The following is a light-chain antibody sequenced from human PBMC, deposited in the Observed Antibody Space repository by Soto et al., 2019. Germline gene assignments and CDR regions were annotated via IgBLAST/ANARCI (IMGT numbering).Light chain of an antibody. CDR2: KAS. Sequence: DIQMTQSPSTLSASVGDRVTITCRASQSINSWLAWYQQKAGKAPKLLIYKASTLESGVPSRFSGGESGTEFTLTISSLQPDDFATYYCQQYDSFTWTFGQGTKVDFK. CDR1: QSINSW. CDR3: QQYDSFTWT. J-gene: IGKJ1*01. V-gene: IGKV1-5*03.